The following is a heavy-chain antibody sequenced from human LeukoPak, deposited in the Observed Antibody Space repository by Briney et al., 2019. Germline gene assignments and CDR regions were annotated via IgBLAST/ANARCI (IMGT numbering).Heavy chain of an antibody. CDR2: IYYSGST. CDR3: ARANYDFWSGYYKDYYYMDV. CDR1: GGSISSYY. V-gene: IGHV4-59*01. D-gene: IGHD3-3*01. J-gene: IGHJ6*03. Sequence: SETLSLTCTVSGGSISSYYWSWIRQPPGKGLEWIGYIYYSGSTNYNPSLKSRVTISVDTSKNQFSLKLSSVTAADTAVYYCARANYDFWSGYYKDYYYMDVWGKGTTVTVSS.